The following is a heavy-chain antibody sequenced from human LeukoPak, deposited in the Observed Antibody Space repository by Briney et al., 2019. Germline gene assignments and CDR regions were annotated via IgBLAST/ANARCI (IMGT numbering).Heavy chain of an antibody. CDR2: ISNDGSPK. Sequence: GGSLRLSCAASGFTFSNDPMHWVRQAPGKGLDWVAAISNDGSPKYYADSVKGRFTISRDNSKNTLFLQMDSMTTEDSAVYFCARGESVAMGSIDYWGQGTLVTVSS. CDR3: ARGESVAMGSIDY. D-gene: IGHD2-2*01. J-gene: IGHJ4*02. V-gene: IGHV3-30*01. CDR1: GFTFSNDP.